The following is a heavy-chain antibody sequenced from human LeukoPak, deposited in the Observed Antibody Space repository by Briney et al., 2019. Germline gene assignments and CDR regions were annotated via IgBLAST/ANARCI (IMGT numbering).Heavy chain of an antibody. Sequence: GGSLRLSCTASGFTFNNYWMHWVRQAPGKGPVWVSRINTDGSSTSYADSVKGRFTISRDNSKNTLYLQMNSLRTEDTAVYYCANERGYNYGYSFDYWGQGTLVTVSS. CDR3: ANERGYNYGYSFDY. V-gene: IGHV3-74*01. CDR2: INTDGSST. J-gene: IGHJ4*02. CDR1: GFTFNNYW. D-gene: IGHD5-18*01.